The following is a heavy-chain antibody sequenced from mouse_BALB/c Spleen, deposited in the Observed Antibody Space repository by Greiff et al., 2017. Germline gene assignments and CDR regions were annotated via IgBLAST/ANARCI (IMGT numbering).Heavy chain of an antibody. CDR2: IDPANGNT. Sequence: VQLKQSGAELVKPGASVKLSCTASGFNIKDTYMHWVKQRPEQGLEWIGRIDPANGNTKYDPKFQGKATITADTSSNTAYLQLSSLTSEDTAVYYCARSVLLSYAMDYWGQGTSVTVSS. CDR1: GFNIKDTY. CDR3: ARSVLLSYAMDY. D-gene: IGHD2-10*01. V-gene: IGHV14-3*02. J-gene: IGHJ4*01.